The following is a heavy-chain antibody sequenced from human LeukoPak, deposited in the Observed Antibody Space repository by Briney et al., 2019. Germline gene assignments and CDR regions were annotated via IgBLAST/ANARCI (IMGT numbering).Heavy chain of an antibody. Sequence: PGGSLRLPCAASGFTFGSYSMNWVRQAPGKGLEWVSSISSSSSYIYYADSVKGRFTISRDNAKNSLYLQMNSLRAEDTAVYYCAREPMTGIDYWGQGTLVTVSS. CDR3: AREPMTGIDY. V-gene: IGHV3-21*01. J-gene: IGHJ4*02. CDR2: ISSSSSYI. CDR1: GFTFGSYS. D-gene: IGHD1-1*01.